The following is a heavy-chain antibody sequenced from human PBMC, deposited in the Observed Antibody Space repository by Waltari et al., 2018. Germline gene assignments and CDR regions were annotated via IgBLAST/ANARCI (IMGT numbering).Heavy chain of an antibody. V-gene: IGHV1-3*01. CDR2: INAGNGNT. D-gene: IGHD6-19*01. J-gene: IGHJ4*02. Sequence: QVQLVQSGAEVKKPGASVKVSCKASGYTFTSYAMHWVRQAPGQRLEWMGWINAGNGNTGYAQKFQGRVTITRNTSISTAYMELSSLRSEDTAVYYCARSHVHGLAAPEYNDYWGQGTLVTVSS. CDR1: GYTFTSYA. CDR3: ARSHVHGLAAPEYNDY.